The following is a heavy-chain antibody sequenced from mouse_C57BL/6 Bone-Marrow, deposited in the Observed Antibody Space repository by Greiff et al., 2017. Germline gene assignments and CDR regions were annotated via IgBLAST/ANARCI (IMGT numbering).Heavy chain of an antibody. CDR1: GYTFTSYW. J-gene: IGHJ1*03. V-gene: IGHV1-55*01. CDR3: ARPLITTVVAHWYVEV. D-gene: IGHD1-1*01. CDR2: IYPGSGST. Sequence: QVQLQQPGAELVKPGASVKMSCKASGYTFTSYWITWVKQRPGQGLEWIGDIYPGSGSTNYNEKFKSKATLTVDTSYSTDYMQLSSLTSEDSAVYYCARPLITTVVAHWYVEVWGTGTTVTVSS.